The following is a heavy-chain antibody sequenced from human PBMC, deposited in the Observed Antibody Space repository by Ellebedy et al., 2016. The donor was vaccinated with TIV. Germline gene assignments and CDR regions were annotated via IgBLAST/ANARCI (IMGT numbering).Heavy chain of an antibody. CDR1: GFTFSSYS. CDR3: VRGKLGRLYIFDS. D-gene: IGHD7-27*01. J-gene: IGHJ4*02. CDR2: ITKGSSTT. Sequence: PGGSLRPSCAASGFTFSSYSMSWVRQAPGKGLEWISYITKGSSTTYSADSVKGRFTISRDNGNSSLYLQMDSLRDEDTAVYYCVRGKLGRLYIFDSWGQGTLVTVSS. V-gene: IGHV3-48*02.